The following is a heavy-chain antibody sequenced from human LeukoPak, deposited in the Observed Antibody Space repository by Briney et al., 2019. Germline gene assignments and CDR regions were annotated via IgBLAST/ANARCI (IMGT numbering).Heavy chain of an antibody. V-gene: IGHV3-7*01. J-gene: IGHJ4*02. CDR1: GFTFNTSW. CDR2: IKHDASET. CDR3: ARPRVPDS. Sequence: GGSLRLSYAASGFTFNTSWMSWVRQAPGKGLEWVANIKHDASETNYVDSVKGRFTISRDNAKNSLYLQMNSLRAEDTAVYYCARPRVPDSWGQGTLVTVSS.